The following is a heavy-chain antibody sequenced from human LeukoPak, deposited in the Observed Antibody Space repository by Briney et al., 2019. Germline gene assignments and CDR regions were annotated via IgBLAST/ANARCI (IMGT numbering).Heavy chain of an antibody. Sequence: SVKVSCKASGGTFSSYAISWVRQAPGQGLEWMGGIIPIFGTANYAQKFQGRVTITADESTSTAYMELSSLRSEDTAVYYCARDHSSGLYYFDYWGQGTLVTVSS. J-gene: IGHJ4*02. V-gene: IGHV1-69*13. D-gene: IGHD6-19*01. CDR3: ARDHSSGLYYFDY. CDR2: IIPIFGTA. CDR1: GGTFSSYA.